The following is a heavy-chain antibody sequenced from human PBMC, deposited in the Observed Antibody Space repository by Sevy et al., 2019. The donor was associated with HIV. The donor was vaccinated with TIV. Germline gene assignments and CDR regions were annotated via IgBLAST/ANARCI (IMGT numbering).Heavy chain of an antibody. J-gene: IGHJ3*02. CDR2: ISYDGSNK. CDR1: GFTFSSDA. D-gene: IGHD3-10*01. V-gene: IGHV3-30-3*01. CDR3: ARDKGRITMVRGNAFDI. Sequence: GGSLRLSCAASGFTFSSDAMHWVRQAPGKGLEWVAVISYDGSNKYYADSVKGRFTISRDNSKNTLYLQMNSLRAEDRAVYYCARDKGRITMVRGNAFDIWGQGTMVTVSS.